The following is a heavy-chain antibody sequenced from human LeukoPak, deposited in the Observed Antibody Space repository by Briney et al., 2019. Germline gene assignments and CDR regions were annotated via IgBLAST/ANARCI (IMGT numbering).Heavy chain of an antibody. Sequence: SVKVSCKASGFTFTSSAMQWVRQARGQRLEWIGWIVVGSGNTNYAQKFQERVTITKDMSTSTVYMELSSLRSEDTAVYYCAAREMAVSYYFDYWGQGTLVTVSS. CDR3: AAREMAVSYYFDY. CDR1: GFTFTSSA. D-gene: IGHD5-24*01. V-gene: IGHV1-58*02. J-gene: IGHJ4*02. CDR2: IVVGSGNT.